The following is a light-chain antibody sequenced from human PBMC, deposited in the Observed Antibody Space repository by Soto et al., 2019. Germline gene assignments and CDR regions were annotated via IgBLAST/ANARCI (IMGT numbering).Light chain of an antibody. V-gene: IGLV1-40*01. CDR2: GNT. CDR1: SSNIGAGYD. CDR3: LSFDRSLSVV. Sequence: QSVLTQPPSVSGAPGQRVTISCTGSSSNIGAGYDVHWYQQLPGRAPKLLIYGNTNRPSGVPDRFSGSKSGTSASLAITGLQAEDGADYYCLSFDRSLSVVFGGGTKLTVL. J-gene: IGLJ2*01.